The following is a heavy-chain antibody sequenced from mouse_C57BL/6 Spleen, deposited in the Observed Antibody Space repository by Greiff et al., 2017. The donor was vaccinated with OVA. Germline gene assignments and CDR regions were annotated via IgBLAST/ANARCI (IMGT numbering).Heavy chain of an antibody. J-gene: IGHJ2*01. CDR3: TTDYYGSSYGGYFDY. CDR1: GFNIKDYY. CDR2: IDPEDGDT. D-gene: IGHD1-1*01. V-gene: IGHV14-1*01. Sequence: VQLQQSGAELVRPGASVKLSCTASGFNIKDYYMHWVKQRPEQGLEWIGRIDPEDGDTEYAPKFQGQATMTADPSSNTAYLQLSSLTSEDTAVYYCTTDYYGSSYGGYFDYWGQGTTLTVSS.